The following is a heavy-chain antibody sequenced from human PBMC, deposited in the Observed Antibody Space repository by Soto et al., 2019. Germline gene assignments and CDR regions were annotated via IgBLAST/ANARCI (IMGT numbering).Heavy chain of an antibody. CDR3: ARDSDGDYVGAFDI. CDR2: IIPIFGTA. CDR1: GYSFSSYG. V-gene: IGHV1-69*13. D-gene: IGHD4-17*01. J-gene: IGHJ3*02. Sequence: ASVKVSCKASGYSFSSYGITWVRQAPGRGLEWMGGIIPIFGTANYAQKFQGRVTITADESTSTAYMELSSLRSEDTAVYYCARDSDGDYVGAFDIWGQGTMVTVSS.